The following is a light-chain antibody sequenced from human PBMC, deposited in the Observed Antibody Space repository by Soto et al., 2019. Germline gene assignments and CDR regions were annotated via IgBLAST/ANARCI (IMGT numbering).Light chain of an antibody. J-gene: IGLJ1*01. CDR3: DSYTSSRAYV. CDR1: SSDVGGYNY. V-gene: IGLV2-14*01. Sequence: QSVLTQPASVSGSPGQSITISCTGTSSDVGGYNYVSWYQQHSGKAPKLIIHEVSNRPAGVSNRFSGSKSGNTASLTLSRLQAEDEADYYCDSYTSSRAYVFGIGTKVTV. CDR2: EVS.